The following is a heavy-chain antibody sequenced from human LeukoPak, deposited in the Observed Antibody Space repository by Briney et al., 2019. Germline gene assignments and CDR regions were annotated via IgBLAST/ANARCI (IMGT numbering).Heavy chain of an antibody. J-gene: IGHJ4*02. CDR3: ARARLTLAREVIIKADY. CDR1: GFSFSTYW. CDR2: IKQDGSEK. Sequence: GWSLRLSCAPSGFSFSTYWMSWVRQAPGKGLQWVANIKQDGSEKNYVDSVKGRFTISRDNAKNSLYLQMNSLRAEDTAVYYCARARLTLAREVIIKADYWGQGILVTVSS. D-gene: IGHD3-10*01. V-gene: IGHV3-7*03.